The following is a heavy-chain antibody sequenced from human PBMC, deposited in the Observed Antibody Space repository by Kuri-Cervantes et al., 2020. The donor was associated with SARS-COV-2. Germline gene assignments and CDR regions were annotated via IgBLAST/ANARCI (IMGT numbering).Heavy chain of an antibody. CDR2: IYYSGST. CDR1: GGSISSGGYY. J-gene: IGHJ5*02. Sequence: SETLSLTCTVSGGSISSGGYYWSWVRQHPGKGLEWIGYIYYSGSTYYNPSLKSRVTIPVDTSKNQFSLKLSSVTAADTAVYYCARSSGGYDARFDPWGQGTLVTVSS. D-gene: IGHD3-10*01. CDR3: ARSSGGYDARFDP. V-gene: IGHV4-31*03.